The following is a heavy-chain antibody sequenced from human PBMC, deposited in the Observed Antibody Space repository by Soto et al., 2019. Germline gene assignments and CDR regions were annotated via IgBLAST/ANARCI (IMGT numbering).Heavy chain of an antibody. D-gene: IGHD6-13*01. CDR2: IYYSGST. CDR1: GGSISSHY. CDR3: ARGVREIIAAAGIFWDY. J-gene: IGHJ4*02. Sequence: SETLSLTCTVSGGSISSHYWSWIRQPPGQGLEWIGYIYYSGSTNYNPSLKSRVTISVDTSKSQFSLRLSSVTAADTAVYFCARGVREIIAAAGIFWDYWGQGTLVTVSS. V-gene: IGHV4-59*11.